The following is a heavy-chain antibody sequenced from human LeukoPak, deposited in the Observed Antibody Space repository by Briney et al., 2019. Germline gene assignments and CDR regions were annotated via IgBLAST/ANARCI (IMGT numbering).Heavy chain of an antibody. CDR3: ARVPHYYGSGSSGFDY. V-gene: IGHV1-18*01. CDR2: ISAYNGNT. Sequence: GASVKVSCKASGYTFTSYGISWVRQAPGQGLEWMGWISAYNGNTNYAQKLQGRVTMTTDTSTSTAYMVLRSLRSDDTAVYYCARVPHYYGSGSSGFDYWGQGTLVTVSS. J-gene: IGHJ4*02. D-gene: IGHD3-10*01. CDR1: GYTFTSYG.